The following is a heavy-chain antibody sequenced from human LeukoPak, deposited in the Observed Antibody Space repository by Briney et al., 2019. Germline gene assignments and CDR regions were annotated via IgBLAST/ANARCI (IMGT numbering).Heavy chain of an antibody. CDR2: INPNSGGT. Sequence: GASVKVSCKASGYTFTGYYMHWVRQAPGQGLEWMGWINPNSGGTNYAQKFQGRVTMTRDTSISTAYMELSRLRSDDTAVYYCARDKAVVIGITMWFDPWGQGTLVTVSS. V-gene: IGHV1-2*02. CDR3: ARDKAVVIGITMWFDP. D-gene: IGHD3-10*01. J-gene: IGHJ5*02. CDR1: GYTFTGYY.